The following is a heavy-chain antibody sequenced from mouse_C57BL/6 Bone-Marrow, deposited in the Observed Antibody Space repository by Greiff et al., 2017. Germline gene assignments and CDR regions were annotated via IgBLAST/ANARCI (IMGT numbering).Heavy chain of an antibody. J-gene: IGHJ2*01. D-gene: IGHD2-2*01. Sequence: QVQLKQPGAELVKPGASVKLSCKASGYTFTSYWMHWVKQRPGQGLEWIGMIHPNSGSTNYNEKFKSKATLTVDKSSSTAYMQLSSLTSEDSAVYYCASPYGYDEDYWGQGTTLTVSS. V-gene: IGHV1-64*01. CDR3: ASPYGYDEDY. CDR1: GYTFTSYW. CDR2: IHPNSGST.